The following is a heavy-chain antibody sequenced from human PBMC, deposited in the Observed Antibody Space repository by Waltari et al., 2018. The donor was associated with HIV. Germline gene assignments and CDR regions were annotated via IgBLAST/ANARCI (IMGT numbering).Heavy chain of an antibody. D-gene: IGHD6-13*01. V-gene: IGHV3-7*01. CDR2: IKQDGSEK. CDR3: ARPSAAGRFDY. Sequence: EVQLVESGGGLVQPGGSLRLSCAACGFTFSSYWISWVRQAPGKGLEWVANIKQDGSEKYYVDSVKGRFTISRDNAKNSLYLQMNSLRAEDTAVYYCARPSAAGRFDYWGQGTLVTVSS. CDR1: GFTFSSYW. J-gene: IGHJ4*02.